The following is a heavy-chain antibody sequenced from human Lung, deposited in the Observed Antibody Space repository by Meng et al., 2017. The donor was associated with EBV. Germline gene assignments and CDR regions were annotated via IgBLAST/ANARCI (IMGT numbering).Heavy chain of an antibody. V-gene: IGHV4-30-2*01. CDR1: GGSISSGGSS. CDR3: ARGVSDTAMVPYYFDY. Sequence: LWKPSQTPSLTCAVSGGSISSGGSSWGWIRQPPGKGLEWIGYIYHSGSTYYNPSLKSRVTISVDRSKNQFSLKLSSVTAADTAVYYCARGVSDTAMVPYYFDYWGQGTLVTVSS. CDR2: IYHSGST. J-gene: IGHJ4*02. D-gene: IGHD5-18*01.